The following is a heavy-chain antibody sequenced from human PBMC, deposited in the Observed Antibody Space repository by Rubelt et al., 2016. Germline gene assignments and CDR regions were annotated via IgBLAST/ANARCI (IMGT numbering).Heavy chain of an antibody. D-gene: IGHD6-6*01. J-gene: IGHJ4*02. CDR1: GSTFSSYA. Sequence: QVQLVQSGAEVKKPGSSVKVSCKASGSTFSSYAISWVRQAPGQGLEWMGGIIPVFGTANYAQKFQGRITMTADESTSTAYRELSSLRSEDTAVYYCAATIAIRPYYFDYWGQGTLVTVSS. CDR2: IIPVFGTA. V-gene: IGHV1-69*01. CDR3: AATIAIRPYYFDY.